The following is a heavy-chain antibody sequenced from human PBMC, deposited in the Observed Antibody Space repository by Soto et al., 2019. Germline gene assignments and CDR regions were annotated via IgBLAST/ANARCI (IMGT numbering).Heavy chain of an antibody. Sequence: ASVKVSCKASGYTFTDYYIHWVRQAPGRGPEWMGWINPNSGGTNYAQKFQGRVTMTRDTSNSTAYMELSRLRSDDTAVYYCARVGHCSSTSCYPFDFWGQGTLVTVSS. CDR1: GYTFTDYY. V-gene: IGHV1-2*02. CDR2: INPNSGGT. CDR3: ARVGHCSSTSCYPFDF. J-gene: IGHJ4*02. D-gene: IGHD2-2*01.